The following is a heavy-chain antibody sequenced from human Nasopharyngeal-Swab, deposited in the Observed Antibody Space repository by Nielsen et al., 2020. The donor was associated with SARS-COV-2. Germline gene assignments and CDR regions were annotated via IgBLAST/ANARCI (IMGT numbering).Heavy chain of an antibody. Sequence: ASVKASCKASGYTFTNYAITWVRQVPGQGLEWVGWISGDNGNTNYAQKVRGRATMTTDTSTSTAYLELRSLRSDDTAIYYCAKDEAWVFVGPNTEMIMFHWGQGTLVTVSS. J-gene: IGHJ4*02. D-gene: IGHD3-16*01. V-gene: IGHV1-18*01. CDR2: ISGDNGNT. CDR1: GYTFTNYA. CDR3: AKDEAWVFVGPNTEMIMFH.